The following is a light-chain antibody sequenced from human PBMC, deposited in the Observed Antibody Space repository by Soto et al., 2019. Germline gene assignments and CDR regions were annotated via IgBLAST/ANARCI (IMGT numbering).Light chain of an antibody. CDR1: SSDVGGYNY. Sequence: QSALTQPASVSGSPGQSITISCTGTSSDVGGYNYVSWYQQHPGKAPKLMIYDVSNRPSGVSNRFSGSKSGTSASLAITGLQAEDEADYYCQSYDSSLSVVVFGGGTKVTVL. V-gene: IGLV2-14*01. J-gene: IGLJ2*01. CDR2: DVS. CDR3: QSYDSSLSVVV.